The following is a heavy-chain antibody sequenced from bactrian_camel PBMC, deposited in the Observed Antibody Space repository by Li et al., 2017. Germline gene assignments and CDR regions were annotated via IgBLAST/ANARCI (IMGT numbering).Heavy chain of an antibody. CDR1: GYRYSTAT. V-gene: IGHV3S67*01. J-gene: IGHJ4*01. CDR2: VDSDGTI. D-gene: IGHD1*01. CDR3: AARFFPTLGELPYCPRESADYRN. Sequence: DVQLVESGGGSVQTGESLRLSCAGSGYRYSTATMAWFRQAPGKEREGVARVDSDGTIGYEDSVKGRASISDDGAKSTLYLRIDNLKPEDTAMYYCAARFFPTLGELPYCPRESADYRNWGQGTQVTVS.